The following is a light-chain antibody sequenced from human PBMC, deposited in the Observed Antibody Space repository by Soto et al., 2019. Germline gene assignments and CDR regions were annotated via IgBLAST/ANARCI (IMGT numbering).Light chain of an antibody. CDR2: TSN. Sequence: QSVLTQPPSASRTPGQRVTISCSGSNSNIGSNKVNWYQQLPGTAPKLLIYTSNQRPSGVPDRFSGSKSGTSASLAISGLQSEDEADYYCATWDDSLHGYVFGTGTKLTVL. J-gene: IGLJ1*01. V-gene: IGLV1-44*01. CDR3: ATWDDSLHGYV. CDR1: NSNIGSNK.